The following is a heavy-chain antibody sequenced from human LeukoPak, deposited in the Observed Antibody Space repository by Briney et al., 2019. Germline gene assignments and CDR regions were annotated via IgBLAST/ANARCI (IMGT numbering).Heavy chain of an antibody. D-gene: IGHD5-18*01. CDR1: GFTFDDYA. J-gene: IGHJ4*02. CDR2: ISGDGGRT. CDR3: AKDISLSGYSYGYHFDY. Sequence: PGGSLRLSCAASGFTFDDYAMHWVRQAPGKGLEWVSLISGDGGRTYYADSVKGRFTISRDNSKNSLYLQMNSLRTEDTALHYCAKDISLSGYSYGYHFDYWGQGTLVTVSS. V-gene: IGHV3-43*02.